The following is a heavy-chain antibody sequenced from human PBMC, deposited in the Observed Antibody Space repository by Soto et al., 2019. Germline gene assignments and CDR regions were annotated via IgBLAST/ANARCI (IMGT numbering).Heavy chain of an antibody. CDR3: AKDTYYDDTTGYYVFDS. Sequence: QVQLVESGGGVVQPGRSLTLSCAASEFTFSSYGIHWVRQAPGKGLEWVAVISYDGSKKQYADSVKGRFTISRDNSKNTLHLPMNSLRAEDTAVYYCAKDTYYDDTTGYYVFDSWGQGTLVTVSS. V-gene: IGHV3-30*18. CDR2: ISYDGSKK. J-gene: IGHJ4*02. CDR1: EFTFSSYG. D-gene: IGHD3-22*01.